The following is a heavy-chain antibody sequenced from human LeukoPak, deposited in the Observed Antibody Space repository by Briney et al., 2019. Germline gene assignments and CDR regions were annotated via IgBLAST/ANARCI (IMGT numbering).Heavy chain of an antibody. J-gene: IGHJ3*02. D-gene: IGHD3-22*01. CDR3: ARYSSGYPDAFDI. V-gene: IGHV3-11*04. Sequence: GGSLRLSCAASGFTFSDYYMTWIRQAPGKGLEWVSYISSTGGTKYYADSVKGRFTISRDNAKNSLCLQMNSLRAEDTAVYYCARYSSGYPDAFDIWGQGTMVTVSS. CDR1: GFTFSDYY. CDR2: ISSTGGTK.